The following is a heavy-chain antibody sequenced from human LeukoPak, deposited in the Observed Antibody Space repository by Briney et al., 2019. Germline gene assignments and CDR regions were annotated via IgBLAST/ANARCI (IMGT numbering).Heavy chain of an antibody. CDR2: ISYDGSNK. D-gene: IGHD3-22*01. CDR3: AREWYYYDSSGYYNWFDP. J-gene: IGHJ5*02. Sequence: GGSLRLSCAASGFTFSSYAMSWVRQAPGKGLEWVAVISYDGSNKYYADSVKGRFTISRDNSKNTLYLQMNSLRAEDTAVYYCAREWYYYDSSGYYNWFDPWGQGTLVTVSS. CDR1: GFTFSSYA. V-gene: IGHV3-30-3*01.